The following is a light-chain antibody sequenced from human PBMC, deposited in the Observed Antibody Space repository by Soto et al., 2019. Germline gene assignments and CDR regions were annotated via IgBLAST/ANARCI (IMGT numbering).Light chain of an antibody. CDR1: SSNLGDNT. J-gene: IGLJ1*01. CDR2: SYD. Sequence: QSVLTQPLSASGTPGQRVTISCSTSSSNLGDNTVNWYQQVPGTAPKLLIYSYDQRPSGVPDRFSGSKSGTSASLAISGLQSEDEADYYCAAWDDSLDGYVFGTGTKVTVL. CDR3: AAWDDSLDGYV. V-gene: IGLV1-44*01.